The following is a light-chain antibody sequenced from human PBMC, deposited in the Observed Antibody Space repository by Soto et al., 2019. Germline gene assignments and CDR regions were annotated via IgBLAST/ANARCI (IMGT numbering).Light chain of an antibody. J-gene: IGKJ1*01. CDR3: QQYNTWPPWT. CDR1: QSVSSN. V-gene: IGKV3-15*01. Sequence: EIVMTQSPATVSVSPGERATLSCRANQSVSSNLAWYQQKPGQAPRLLIYGASTRATGIPARFSGSGSGTAFTLTIGSLQSEDVAVYYCQQYNTWPPWTFGQGTKVAIK. CDR2: GAS.